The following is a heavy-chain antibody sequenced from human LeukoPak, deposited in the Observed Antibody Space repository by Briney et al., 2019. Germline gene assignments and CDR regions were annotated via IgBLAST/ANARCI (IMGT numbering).Heavy chain of an antibody. Sequence: ASVRLSCKASGYTFSGYYIHWVRQAPGQGLEWMGWISPSSGGTNYAQKFQGRVIMTRDTSIRTAYMELSRLSSDDTAVYYCARDWGTTVTPLDYWGEGPLVSLSS. CDR3: ARDWGTTVTPLDY. CDR1: GYTFSGYY. D-gene: IGHD4-17*01. V-gene: IGHV1-2*02. CDR2: ISPSSGGT. J-gene: IGHJ4*02.